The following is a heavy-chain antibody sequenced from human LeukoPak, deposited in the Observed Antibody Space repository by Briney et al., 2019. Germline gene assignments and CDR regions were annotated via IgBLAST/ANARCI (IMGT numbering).Heavy chain of an antibody. Sequence: PGGSLRLSCAASGFTFSSYAMSWVRQAPGKGLEWVSAISGSGGSTYYADSVKGRFTISRDNSKNTLYLQMNSLRAEDTAVYYCATIAARPGWYHGMDVWGQGTTVTVSS. V-gene: IGHV3-23*01. D-gene: IGHD6-6*01. CDR1: GFTFSSYA. J-gene: IGHJ6*02. CDR2: ISGSGGST. CDR3: ATIAARPGWYHGMDV.